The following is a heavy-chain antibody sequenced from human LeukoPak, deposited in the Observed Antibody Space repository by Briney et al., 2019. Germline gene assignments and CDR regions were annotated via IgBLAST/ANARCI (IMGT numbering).Heavy chain of an antibody. V-gene: IGHV4-34*01. CDR3: ARGRITMVRGVLFDY. J-gene: IGHJ4*02. Sequence: PSETLSLTCGVYGGSFSGYFWSWIRQPPGKGLEWIGEINHSERTNYNPSLKSRVTMSVDTSKKQFSLKLSAVTAADTAVYYCARGRITMVRGVLFDYWGQGTLVTVSS. CDR2: INHSERT. D-gene: IGHD3-10*01. CDR1: GGSFSGYF.